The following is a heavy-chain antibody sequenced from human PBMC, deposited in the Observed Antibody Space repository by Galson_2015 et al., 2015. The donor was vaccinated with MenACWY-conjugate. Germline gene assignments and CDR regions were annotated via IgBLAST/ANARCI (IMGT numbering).Heavy chain of an antibody. V-gene: IGHV3-23*01. J-gene: IGHJ3*01. Sequence: SLRLSCAAAGFPFRTYAMYWVRQAPGKGLEWGSVISGTGANTHYADSVRGRVSVSRDNAKNPVAMLMNSLGAEDTAVYYCAKSFNPHYCYESFDVWGQGTGVTAAS. CDR3: AKSFNPHYCYESFDV. CDR1: GFPFRTYA. CDR2: ISGTGANT. D-gene: IGHD3-10*01.